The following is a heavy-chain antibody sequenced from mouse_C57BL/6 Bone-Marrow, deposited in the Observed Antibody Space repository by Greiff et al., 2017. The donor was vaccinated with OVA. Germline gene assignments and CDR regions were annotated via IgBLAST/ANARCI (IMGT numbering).Heavy chain of an antibody. CDR3: AREGFTTVVAPFDY. V-gene: IGHV1-50*01. Sequence: QVQLQQSGAELVKPGASVKLSCKASGYTFTSYWLQWVKQRPGQGLAWIGELDPSDSYTNYNQKFKGKATLTVDTSSSTAYMQLSSLTAEDSAVYYCAREGFTTVVAPFDYWGQGTTLTVSS. CDR2: LDPSDSYT. J-gene: IGHJ2*01. CDR1: GYTFTSYW. D-gene: IGHD1-1*01.